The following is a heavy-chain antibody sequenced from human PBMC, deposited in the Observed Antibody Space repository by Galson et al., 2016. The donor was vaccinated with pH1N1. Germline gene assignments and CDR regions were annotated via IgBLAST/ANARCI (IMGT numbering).Heavy chain of an antibody. Sequence: SLRLSCAASGFTFSSFNMFRVRQAPGKGLECVAVISYGGTIKYYAASVKGRFSISRDNSETTLYLQMNSLRPQDTAVYYCARDNYGDFDTHYFGMDVWGQGTTVTVSS. V-gene: IGHV3-30-3*01. J-gene: IGHJ6*02. CDR3: ARDNYGDFDTHYFGMDV. CDR2: ISYGGTIK. D-gene: IGHD4-17*01. CDR1: GFTFSSFN.